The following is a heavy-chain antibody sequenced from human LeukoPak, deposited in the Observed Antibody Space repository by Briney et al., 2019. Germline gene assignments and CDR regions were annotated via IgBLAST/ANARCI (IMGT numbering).Heavy chain of an antibody. J-gene: IGHJ6*02. CDR1: GFTLSTYR. D-gene: IGHD6-6*01. CDR3: ARDLRYSSSFYGMDV. CDR2: ISTSSSTI. V-gene: IGHV3-48*01. Sequence: GGSLRLSCVASGFTLSTYRMNWVRQAPGKGLEWVSYISTSSSTIYYADSVKGRFTISRDNAKNSLYLQMNSLRAEDTAVYHCARDLRYSSSFYGMDVWGQGTTVTVSS.